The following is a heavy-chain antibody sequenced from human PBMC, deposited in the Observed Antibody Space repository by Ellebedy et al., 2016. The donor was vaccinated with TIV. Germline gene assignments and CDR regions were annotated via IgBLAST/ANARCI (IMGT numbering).Heavy chain of an antibody. CDR2: LYYIGST. V-gene: IGHV4-39*01. J-gene: IGHJ4*02. CDR3: ARTYYNWNGID. Sequence: SETLSLTXSVSGDSISRSGAYYWGWIRQPPGEGLEWIGYLYYIGSTYYNPSLKSRLTMSVDTSKNQFSLSLRSVTAADTAVYYCARTYYNWNGIDWGQGTLVTVSS. CDR1: GDSISRSGAYY. D-gene: IGHD1-1*01.